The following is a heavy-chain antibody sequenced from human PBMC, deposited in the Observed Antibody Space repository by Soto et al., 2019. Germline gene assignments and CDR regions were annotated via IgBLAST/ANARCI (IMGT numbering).Heavy chain of an antibody. CDR2: ISAYNGNT. Sequence: ASVKVSCKASGYTFTSYGISWVRQAPEQGLEWMGWISAYNGNTNYAQKLQGRVTMTTDTSTSTAYMELRSLRSDDTAVYYCATGPAAGYCISTSCYPYYYYGMDVWGQGTTVTVSS. V-gene: IGHV1-18*01. CDR3: ATGPAAGYCISTSCYPYYYYGMDV. D-gene: IGHD2-2*01. CDR1: GYTFTSYG. J-gene: IGHJ6*02.